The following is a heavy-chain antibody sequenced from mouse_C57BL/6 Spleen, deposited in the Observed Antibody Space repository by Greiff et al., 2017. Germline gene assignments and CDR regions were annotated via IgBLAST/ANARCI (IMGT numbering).Heavy chain of an antibody. D-gene: IGHD1-1*01. J-gene: IGHJ4*01. Sequence: QVQLKQSGAELAKPGASVKLSCKASGYAFTSYWMHWVKQRPGQGLEWIGYINPSSGYTKYNQKFKDKATLTADKSSSTAYMQLSSLTYEDSAVYYCANDYYGSSSGAMDYWGQGTSVTVSS. CDR2: INPSSGYT. CDR3: ANDYYGSSSGAMDY. CDR1: GYAFTSYW. V-gene: IGHV1-7*01.